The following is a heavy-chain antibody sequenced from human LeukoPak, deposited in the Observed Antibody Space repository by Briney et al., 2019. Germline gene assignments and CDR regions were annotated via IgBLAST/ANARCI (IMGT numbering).Heavy chain of an antibody. CDR2: ISAYNGNT. CDR1: GYTFSSHD. CDR3: ARVSEEMATITFDY. V-gene: IGHV1-18*01. Sequence: GASVQVSCKASGYTFSSHDISWVRQAPGQGLEWMGWISAYNGNTNYAQKLLGRVTMTTDTSTSTAYLELRSLRSDDTAVYYCARVSEEMATITFDYWGQGTLVTVSS. J-gene: IGHJ4*02. D-gene: IGHD5-24*01.